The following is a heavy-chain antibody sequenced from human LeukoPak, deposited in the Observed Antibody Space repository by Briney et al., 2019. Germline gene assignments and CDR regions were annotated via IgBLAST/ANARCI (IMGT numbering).Heavy chain of an antibody. V-gene: IGHV1-8*01. CDR1: GHTFTSYD. D-gene: IGHD4-11*01. J-gene: IGHJ5*02. CDR3: ARAGHDYSNYWFDP. Sequence: ASVKVSCKASGHTFTSYDINWVRQATGQGLEWMGWMNPNSGNTGYAQKFQGRVTMTRNTSISTAYMELSSLRSEDTAVYYCARAGHDYSNYWFDPWGQGTLVTVSS. CDR2: MNPNSGNT.